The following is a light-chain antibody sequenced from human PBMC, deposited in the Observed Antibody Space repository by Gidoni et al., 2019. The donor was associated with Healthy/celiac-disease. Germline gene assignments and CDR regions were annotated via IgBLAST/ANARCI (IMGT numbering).Light chain of an antibody. CDR3: QSYDSSLSAYVV. J-gene: IGLJ2*01. CDR2: GNS. V-gene: IGLV1-40*01. Sequence: QSVLTQPPSVSGAPGQMVTISCTCSSSTIGEGYYVHCYQQLPGTATKLLIYGNSNRTSGVPDRFSGSKSGTSASLAITGLQAEDEADYYCQSYDSSLSAYVVFGGGTKLTVL. CDR1: SSTIGEGYY.